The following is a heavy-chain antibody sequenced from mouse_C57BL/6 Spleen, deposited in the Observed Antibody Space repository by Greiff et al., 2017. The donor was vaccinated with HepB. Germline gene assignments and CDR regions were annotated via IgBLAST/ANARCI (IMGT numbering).Heavy chain of an antibody. J-gene: IGHJ2*01. CDR2: INPNNGGT. CDR1: GYTFTDYN. D-gene: IGHD1-1*01. CDR3: ARIRIYYGSSHYFDY. V-gene: IGHV1-22*01. Sequence: EVKVVESGPELVKPGASVKMSCKASGYTFTDYNMHWVKQSHGKSLEWIGYINPNNGGTSYNQKFKGKATLTVNKSSSTAYMELRSLTSEDSAVYYCARIRIYYGSSHYFDYWGQGTTLTVSS.